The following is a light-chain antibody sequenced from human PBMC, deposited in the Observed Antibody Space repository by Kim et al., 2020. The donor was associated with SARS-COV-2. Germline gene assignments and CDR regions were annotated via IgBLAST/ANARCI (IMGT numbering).Light chain of an antibody. CDR3: QQYGRSPLT. J-gene: IGKJ4*01. CDR2: GAS. CDR1: FCVVDNN. Sequence: SPGDRATLSCRASFCVVDNNLAWYQQKPGQPPRLLIFGASSRVTGTPDKFSGSGSGSEFNLSISRVEPEDSAVYYCQQYGRSPLTFGGGTKVDIK. V-gene: IGKV3-20*01.